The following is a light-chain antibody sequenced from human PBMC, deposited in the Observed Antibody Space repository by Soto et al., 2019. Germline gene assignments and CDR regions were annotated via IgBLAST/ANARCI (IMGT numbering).Light chain of an antibody. V-gene: IGKV1-39*01. CDR2: AAS. CDR1: QTIGSY. CDR3: QQSYSIPRA. Sequence: DLQMTQSPSSLSASLGARVTITCRASQTIGSYLSWYQQKPGKAPKLLIYAASTLQRGVPSRFSGSGSGTEFTLNISSLQPEDAATYDGQQSYSIPRAFGQGTKVDIK. J-gene: IGKJ1*01.